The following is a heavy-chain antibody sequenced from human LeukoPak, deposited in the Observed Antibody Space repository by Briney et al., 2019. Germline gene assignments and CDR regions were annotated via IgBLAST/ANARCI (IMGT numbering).Heavy chain of an antibody. J-gene: IGHJ4*02. CDR3: ARGGGMRSWYDFDY. D-gene: IGHD6-13*01. CDR1: RFTFSNYW. V-gene: IGHV3-7*04. Sequence: PGGSLRLSCAASRFTFSNYWMSWVRQAPGKGLEFMANIKEAGSEKYYVDSVKGRFTISRDNDKNSVHLQMNNLRAEDTAVYYCARGGGMRSWYDFDYWGQGILVTVSS. CDR2: IKEAGSEK.